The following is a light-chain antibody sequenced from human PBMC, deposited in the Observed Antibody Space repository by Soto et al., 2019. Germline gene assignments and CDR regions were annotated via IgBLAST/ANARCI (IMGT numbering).Light chain of an antibody. CDR1: QSVSSN. CDR3: QQYNNWPPIT. J-gene: IGKJ5*01. V-gene: IGKV3-15*01. Sequence: VLTKSPGTLSLSPGERATLSCRASQSVSSNYLAWYQQKPGQAPRLLIYDTSTRATGIPARFSGSGSGTEFTLTISSLQSEDFAVYYCQQYNNWPPITFGQGTRLEIK. CDR2: DTS.